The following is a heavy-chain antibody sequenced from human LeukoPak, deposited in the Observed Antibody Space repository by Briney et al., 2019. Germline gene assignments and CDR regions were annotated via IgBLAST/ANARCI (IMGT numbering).Heavy chain of an antibody. J-gene: IGHJ4*02. D-gene: IGHD6-6*01. Sequence: GGSLRLSCAASGFTSGVDAMTGVRQAPGKGLEWVSSISSSSSFIYHADSVKGRFTISRDNAKNSLYLQMNSLRAEGTAVYYCARLRAQQIVGPLNYCGEGNLVTVSS. CDR3: ARLRAQQIVGPLNY. V-gene: IGHV3-21*01. CDR1: GFTSGVDA. CDR2: ISSSSSFI.